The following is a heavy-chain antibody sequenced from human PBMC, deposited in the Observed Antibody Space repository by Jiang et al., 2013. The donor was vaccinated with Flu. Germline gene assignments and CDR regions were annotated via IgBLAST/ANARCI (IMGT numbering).Heavy chain of an antibody. V-gene: IGHV4-59*01. CDR2: IYYSGST. CDR3: AKTSGQLVSYYFDY. D-gene: IGHD6-6*01. Sequence: GSGLVKPSETLSLTCTVSGGSISSYYWSWIRQPPGKGLEWIGYIYYSGSTNYNPSLKSRVTISVDTSKNQFSLKLSSVTAADTAVYYCAKTSGQLVSYYFDYWGQGTLVTVSS. CDR1: GGSISSYY. J-gene: IGHJ4*02.